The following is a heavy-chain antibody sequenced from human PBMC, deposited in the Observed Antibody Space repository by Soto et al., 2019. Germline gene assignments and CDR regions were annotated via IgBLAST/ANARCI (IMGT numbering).Heavy chain of an antibody. J-gene: IGHJ4*02. Sequence: GGSLRLSCAASGFTFSSYAMSWVRQAPGKGLEWVSAISGSGGSTYYADSVKGGFTISRVNSNNTLYLQMNSLGAEDTAVYYCAKDLYSSSSPPLFDYWGQGTLVTVSS. CDR3: AKDLYSSSSPPLFDY. V-gene: IGHV3-23*01. D-gene: IGHD6-6*01. CDR2: ISGSGGST. CDR1: GFTFSSYA.